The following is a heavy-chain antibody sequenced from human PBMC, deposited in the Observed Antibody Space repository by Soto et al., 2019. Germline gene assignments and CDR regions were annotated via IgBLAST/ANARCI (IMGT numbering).Heavy chain of an antibody. Sequence: EVQLVESGGGLVQPGGSLRLSCAASGFTVSSNYMSWVRQAPGKGLEWVSVIYSGGSTYYADSVKGRFTISRHNSKNTLYLQMNSLRAEDTAVYYCARRRDDYGDQRFDYWGQGTLVTVSS. J-gene: IGHJ4*02. CDR3: ARRRDDYGDQRFDY. CDR2: IYSGGST. V-gene: IGHV3-53*04. CDR1: GFTVSSNY. D-gene: IGHD4-17*01.